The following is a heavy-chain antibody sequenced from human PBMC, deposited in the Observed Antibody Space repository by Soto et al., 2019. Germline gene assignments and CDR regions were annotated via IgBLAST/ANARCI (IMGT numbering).Heavy chain of an antibody. CDR3: ARRTVNIRTFYSGLKTHCFDY. CDR2: SYYSGST. J-gene: IGHJ4*02. D-gene: IGHD6-19*01. CDR1: GDSMSSSDYY. Sequence: SETLSLTCAVSGDSMSSSDYYWGWIRQPPGKGLEWIGSSYYSGSTYYNPSLQSRVAISVDTSKNQFSLKLKSVTAADTAIYYCARRTVNIRTFYSGLKTHCFDYWGQGALVTVSS. V-gene: IGHV4-39*01.